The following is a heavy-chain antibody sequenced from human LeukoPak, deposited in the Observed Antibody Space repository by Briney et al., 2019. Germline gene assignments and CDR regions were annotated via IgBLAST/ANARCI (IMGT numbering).Heavy chain of an antibody. V-gene: IGHV3-74*01. Sequence: GGSLRLSCAASGFTFSSYWMHWVRQAPGKGLVWVSRINSDGSSTDYAVSVKGRFTISRDNAKNTLYLQMNNLRAEDTAVYYCARDPMALDWFDPWGQGTLVTFSS. CDR3: ARDPMALDWFDP. J-gene: IGHJ5*02. CDR1: GFTFSSYW. D-gene: IGHD3-10*01. CDR2: INSDGSST.